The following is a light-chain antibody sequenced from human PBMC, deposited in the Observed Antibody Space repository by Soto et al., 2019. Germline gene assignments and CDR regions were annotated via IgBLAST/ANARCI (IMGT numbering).Light chain of an antibody. V-gene: IGKV1-6*01. Sequence: AIQMTQSPSSLSASVGDSVTITCRASRGIRNALGWYQQRPGKAPKVLLYAASTLESGVPARFSASGSGTDFTLTISSLRPEDFATYYCLQDYKYPRTFGQGTKVEIK. J-gene: IGKJ1*01. CDR2: AAS. CDR1: RGIRNA. CDR3: LQDYKYPRT.